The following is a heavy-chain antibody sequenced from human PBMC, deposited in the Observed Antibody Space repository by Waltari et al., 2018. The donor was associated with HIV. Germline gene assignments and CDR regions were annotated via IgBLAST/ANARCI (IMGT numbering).Heavy chain of an antibody. CDR1: GFTFSRFG. J-gene: IGHJ4*02. Sequence: QVYLVESGGGVVQPGKSVRLSCTASGFTFSRFGMHWVRQPPGKGMEWLAVVWYDGSYKYYAESVKGRFTISRENPEKTVYLQMNNLRVEDTGIYYCARGYGGNSRAMDLWGQGTLVTVSS. CDR2: VWYDGSYK. CDR3: ARGYGGNSRAMDL. D-gene: IGHD5-18*01. V-gene: IGHV3-33*01.